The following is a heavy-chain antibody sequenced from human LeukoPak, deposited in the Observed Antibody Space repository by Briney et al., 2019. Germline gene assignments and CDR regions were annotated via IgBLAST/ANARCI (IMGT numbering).Heavy chain of an antibody. CDR3: ARTPIYYFDNSGYYS. D-gene: IGHD3-22*01. CDR1: GGSISSSSYY. Sequence: SSETLSLTCTVSGGSISSSSYYWGWNRQPPGKGLEWIGEINHSGSTNYNPSLKSRVTISVDTSKNQFSLKLSSVTAADTAVYYCARTPIYYFDNSGYYSWGQGTLVTVSS. V-gene: IGHV4-39*07. J-gene: IGHJ4*02. CDR2: INHSGST.